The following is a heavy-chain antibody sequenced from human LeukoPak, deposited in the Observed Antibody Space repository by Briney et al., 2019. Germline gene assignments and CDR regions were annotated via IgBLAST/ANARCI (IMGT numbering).Heavy chain of an antibody. CDR3: ARGLQARYYYYYYYMDV. CDR1: GGSFSGYY. V-gene: IGHV4-34*01. Sequence: PSETLSLTCAVYGGSFSGYYWSWIRQPPGKGLEWIGEINHSGGTNYNPSLKSRVTISVDTSKNQFSLKLSSVTAADTAVYYCARGLQARYYYYYYYMDVWGKGTTVTVSS. CDR2: INHSGGT. D-gene: IGHD4-11*01. J-gene: IGHJ6*03.